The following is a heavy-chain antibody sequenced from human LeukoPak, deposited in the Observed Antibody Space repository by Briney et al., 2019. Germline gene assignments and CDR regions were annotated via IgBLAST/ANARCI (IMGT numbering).Heavy chain of an antibody. D-gene: IGHD6-13*01. Sequence: GGSLRLSCAASGFTFSSYGMSWVRQAPGKGLEWVSSISGSGGNVYYAGSVRGRFTISRDNSKNTLYLQMNSLRAEDTAVYYCAKGSIAAAGSLVYWGQGTLVTVSS. CDR2: ISGSGGNV. V-gene: IGHV3-23*01. CDR3: AKGSIAAAGSLVY. J-gene: IGHJ4*02. CDR1: GFTFSSYG.